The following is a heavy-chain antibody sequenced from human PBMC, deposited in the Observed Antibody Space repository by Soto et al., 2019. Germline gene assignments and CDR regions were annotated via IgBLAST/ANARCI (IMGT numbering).Heavy chain of an antibody. CDR3: TGGGVSSGRGY. CDR2: IDTLSSTM. J-gene: IGHJ4*02. CDR1: GFTFSSSS. Sequence: EVQLVESGGGLVQPGGSLRLSCAASGFTFSSSSMNWVRQAPGKGLEWVSFIDTLSSTMYYADSVRGRFTISRDNAKNSLYLQMNSLRAEDTAIYYGTGGGVSSGRGYWGQGTLVTVSS. V-gene: IGHV3-48*01. D-gene: IGHD3-22*01.